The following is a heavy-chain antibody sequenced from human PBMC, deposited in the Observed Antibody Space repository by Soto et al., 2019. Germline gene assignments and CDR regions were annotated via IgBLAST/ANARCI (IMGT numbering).Heavy chain of an antibody. CDR1: GGSISSYY. Sequence: SETLSLTCTVSGGSISSYYWSWIRQPPGKGLEWIGYIYYSGSTNYNPSLKSRVTISVDTSKNQFSLKLSSVTAADTAVYYCARGIVGTTGPHTLPFDFSGQGTLVTVSS. J-gene: IGHJ4*02. CDR2: IYYSGST. CDR3: ARGIVGTTGPHTLPFDF. D-gene: IGHD1-26*01. V-gene: IGHV4-59*01.